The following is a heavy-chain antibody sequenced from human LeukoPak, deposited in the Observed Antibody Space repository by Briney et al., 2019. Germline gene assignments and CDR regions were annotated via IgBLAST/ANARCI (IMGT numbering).Heavy chain of an antibody. D-gene: IGHD5-12*01. CDR3: ARVVADHFDY. J-gene: IGHJ4*02. CDR2: IYPGDSDT. Sequence: GESLKISCKGSGYSFTSYWIGWVRQMPGKGLDWMGIIYPGDSDTIYRPSFQGQVTISADKSISTAYLQWNSLKASDTAMYYCARVVADHFDYWGQGTLVTVSS. CDR1: GYSFTSYW. V-gene: IGHV5-51*01.